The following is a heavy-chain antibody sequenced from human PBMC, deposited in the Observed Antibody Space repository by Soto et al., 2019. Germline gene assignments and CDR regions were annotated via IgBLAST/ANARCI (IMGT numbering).Heavy chain of an antibody. CDR1: GFTFHNYA. V-gene: IGHV3-9*01. Sequence: EVQLVESGGGLVQTGRSLRLSCVASGFTFHNYAMHWVRQAPGKGLEWVSGISWDSESLDYADSVRGRFTISRDNTKNSLFLQVSSLRPEDTAVYYCAKLYYSETSGHFDYWGQGTLVTVSS. CDR3: AKLYYSETSGHFDY. D-gene: IGHD3-22*01. CDR2: ISWDSESL. J-gene: IGHJ4*02.